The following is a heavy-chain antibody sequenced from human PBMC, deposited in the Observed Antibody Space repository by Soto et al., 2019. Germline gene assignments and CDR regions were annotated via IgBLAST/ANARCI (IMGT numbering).Heavy chain of an antibody. Sequence: VQLVQSGAEVKKPGASVKVSCKASGYTFTTYTMHWVRQAPGQRLEWMGWIDADNDNTKYSQNFQGRVAITRDTSASTVYMELSSLRSEDTAVYYCARDGCIGIGGSCYSGGFSAYYYYMDVWGKGTTVTVSS. D-gene: IGHD2-15*01. CDR3: ARDGCIGIGGSCYSGGFSAYYYYMDV. CDR2: IDADNDNT. J-gene: IGHJ6*03. CDR1: GYTFTTYT. V-gene: IGHV1-3*01.